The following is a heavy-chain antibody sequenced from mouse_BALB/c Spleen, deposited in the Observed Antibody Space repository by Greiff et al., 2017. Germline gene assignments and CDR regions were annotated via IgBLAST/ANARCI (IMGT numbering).Heavy chain of an antibody. V-gene: IGHV2-2*02. CDR3: ARNGEDYGNYVGDY. J-gene: IGHJ4*01. D-gene: IGHD2-1*01. CDR1: GFSLTSYG. Sequence: QVHVKQSGPGLVQPSQSLSITCTVSGFSLTSYGVHWVRQSPGKGLEWLGVIWSGGSTDYNAAFISRLSISKDNSKSQVFFKMISLQANDTAIYYCARNGEDYGNYVGDYWGQGTSVTVSS. CDR2: IWSGGST.